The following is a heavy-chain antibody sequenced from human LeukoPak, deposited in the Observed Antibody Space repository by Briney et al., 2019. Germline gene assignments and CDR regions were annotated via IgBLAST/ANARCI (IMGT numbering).Heavy chain of an antibody. Sequence: GASVKVSCKASGYTFTGYYMHWVRQAPGQGLEWMGWINPNSGGTNYAQKFQGWVTMTRDTSISTAYMELSRLRSDDTAVYYCAITLLWFGELSDWGQGTPVTVSS. D-gene: IGHD3-10*01. CDR1: GYTFTGYY. J-gene: IGHJ4*02. V-gene: IGHV1-2*04. CDR2: INPNSGGT. CDR3: AITLLWFGELSD.